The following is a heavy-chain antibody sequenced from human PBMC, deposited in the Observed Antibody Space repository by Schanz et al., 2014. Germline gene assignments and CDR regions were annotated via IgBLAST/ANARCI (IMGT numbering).Heavy chain of an antibody. J-gene: IGHJ4*02. D-gene: IGHD5-12*01. V-gene: IGHV3-23*01. Sequence: EVQLLESGGGLVQPGGSLRLSCAASGFTFSSYAMSWVRQAPGKGLEWVSAISGSGGSIYYADSVKGRFTISRDNSKNTLFLQMNSLRAEDTAVYYCARKVVATIGGYYDNWGQGTLVIVSS. CDR3: ARKVVATIGGYYDN. CDR1: GFTFSSYA. CDR2: ISGSGGSI.